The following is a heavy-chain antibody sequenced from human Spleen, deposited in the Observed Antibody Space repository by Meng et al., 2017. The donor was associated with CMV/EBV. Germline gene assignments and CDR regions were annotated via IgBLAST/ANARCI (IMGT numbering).Heavy chain of an antibody. CDR2: IRYDGSNK. V-gene: IGHV3-30*02. D-gene: IGHD3-10*01. J-gene: IGHJ6*02. CDR1: GFTFSNYG. CDR3: AKRGGPTGIKQWNSYYYGLDV. Sequence: GGSLRLSCAASGFTFSNYGMHWVRQAPGKGLEWVAFIRYDGSNKYYADSVKGRFTISRDNSKNTVYLQMNSLRAEDTAVYYCAKRGGPTGIKQWNSYYYGLDVWGQGTAVTVSS.